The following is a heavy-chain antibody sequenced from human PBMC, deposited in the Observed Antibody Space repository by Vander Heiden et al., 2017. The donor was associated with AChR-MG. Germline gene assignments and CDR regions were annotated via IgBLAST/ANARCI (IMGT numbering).Heavy chain of an antibody. D-gene: IGHD3-10*01. J-gene: IGHJ5*02. CDR3: ARGRWGVVPHNWFDP. Sequence: QVQLVQSGAEVKKPGASVKVSCKASGYTFTGYYMHWVRQAPGQGLEWMGWINPNSGGTNYAQKLQGWVTMTRDTSISTAYMELSRLRSDDTAVYYCARGRWGVVPHNWFDPWGQGTLVTVSS. V-gene: IGHV1-2*04. CDR1: GYTFTGYY. CDR2: INPNSGGT.